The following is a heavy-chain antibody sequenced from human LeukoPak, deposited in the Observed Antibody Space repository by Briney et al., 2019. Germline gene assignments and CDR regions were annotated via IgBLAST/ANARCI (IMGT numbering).Heavy chain of an antibody. J-gene: IGHJ4*02. CDR1: GFTFSSYG. V-gene: IGHV3-33*01. CDR2: IWYDGSNK. CDR3: AREYTVSKYYFDY. Sequence: PGRSLRLSCAASGFTFSSYGMHWVRQAPGKGLEWAAVIWYDGSNKYYADSVKGRFTISRDNSKNTLYLQMNSLRAEDTAVYYCAREYTVSKYYFDYWGQGTLVTVSS. D-gene: IGHD4-17*01.